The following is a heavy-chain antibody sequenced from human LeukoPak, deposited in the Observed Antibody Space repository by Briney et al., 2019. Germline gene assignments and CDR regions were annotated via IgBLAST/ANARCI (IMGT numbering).Heavy chain of an antibody. CDR3: AKDEGFGDFVGWLDH. J-gene: IGHJ5*02. CDR1: GFTFRSYA. CDR2: ISHDGTKK. V-gene: IGHV3-30*18. Sequence: PGGSLRLSCEASGFTFRSYAMHWVRQAPGKGLEWVALISHDGTKKYNEDSVKGLFALSRDNSKNTLYLQMDSLRAEDTAVYYCAKDEGFGDFVGWLDHWGQGTLVTVSS. D-gene: IGHD4-17*01.